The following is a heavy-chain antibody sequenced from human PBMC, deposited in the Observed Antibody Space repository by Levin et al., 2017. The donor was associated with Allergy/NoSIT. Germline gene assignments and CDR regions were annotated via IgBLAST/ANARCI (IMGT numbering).Heavy chain of an antibody. D-gene: IGHD3-10*01. J-gene: IGHJ4*02. CDR2: IYFRGNT. CDR3: GSFKELQYSFDY. V-gene: IGHV4-30-4*01. CDR1: GGSISSGDYY. Sequence: PSETLSLTCTVSGGSISSGDYYWSWIRQPPGKGLEWIGYIYFRGNTYYNPSLRSRLSMSVDTSKNQFSLKLSSVTAADTAVYYCGSFKELQYSFDYWGQGVLVTVSS.